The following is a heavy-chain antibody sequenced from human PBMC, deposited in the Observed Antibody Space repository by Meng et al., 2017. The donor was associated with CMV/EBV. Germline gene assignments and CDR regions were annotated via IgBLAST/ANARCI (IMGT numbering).Heavy chain of an antibody. CDR3: ARENYDYGMDV. CDR2: ISSSGSTI. V-gene: IGHV3-11*01. CDR1: GFTFSDYY. J-gene: IGHJ6*02. Sequence: GESLKISCAASGFTFSDYYMSWIRQAPGKGLEWVSYISSSGSTIYYADSVKGRFTISRDNAKNSLYLQMNSLRAEDTAVYYCARENYDYGMDVWGQGTTVTVSS.